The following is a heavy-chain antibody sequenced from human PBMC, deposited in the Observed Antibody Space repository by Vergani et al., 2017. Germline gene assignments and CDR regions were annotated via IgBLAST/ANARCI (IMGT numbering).Heavy chain of an antibody. CDR2: ISTSGSTI. D-gene: IGHD3-3*01. J-gene: IGHJ4*02. Sequence: QVQLVESGGGVVQPGGSLRLSCAASGFTVSSNYMSWIRQAPGKGLEWVSYISTSGSTIYYAHSVRGRFTISRDNAKNSLYLQIDSLRAEDTAVYYCARDPNYYDPYFDYWGQGTLVTVSS. CDR3: ARDPNYYDPYFDY. CDR1: GFTVSSNY. V-gene: IGHV3-11*04.